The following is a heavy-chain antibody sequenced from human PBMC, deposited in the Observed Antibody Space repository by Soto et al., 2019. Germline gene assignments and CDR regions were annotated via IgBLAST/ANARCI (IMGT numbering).Heavy chain of an antibody. J-gene: IGHJ1*01. CDR3: ARDRVESGYPEYFQH. CDR1: GFTVSSNY. D-gene: IGHD3-22*01. CDR2: IYSGGST. Sequence: GGSLRLSCAASGFTVSSNYMSWVHQAPGKGLEWVSVIYSGGSTYYADSVKGRFTISRDNSKDTLYLQMNSLRAEDTAVYYCARDRVESGYPEYFQHWGQGTLVTVSS. V-gene: IGHV3-53*01.